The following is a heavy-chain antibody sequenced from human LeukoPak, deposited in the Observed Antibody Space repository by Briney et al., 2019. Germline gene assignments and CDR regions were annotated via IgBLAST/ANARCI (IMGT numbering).Heavy chain of an antibody. D-gene: IGHD3-3*01. CDR2: IYSGGDI. CDR3: AGGTDFWSGYCFDS. V-gene: IGHV3-53*01. CDR1: GFTFSSYS. J-gene: IGHJ4*02. Sequence: GGSLRLSCAASGFTFSSYSMNWVRQAPGKGLEWVSVIYSGGDIAYADSVKGRFTISSDTSQNKLYLHMNSLRVEDTAVYYCAGGTDFWSGYCFDSWGQGTLVTVSS.